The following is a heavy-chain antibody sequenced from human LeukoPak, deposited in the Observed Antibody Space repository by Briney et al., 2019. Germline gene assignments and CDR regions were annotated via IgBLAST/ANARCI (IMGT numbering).Heavy chain of an antibody. Sequence: PGGSLRLSCAASGFTFSSYTMNWARQAPGKGLEWVSSISSGSSYIYYADSVKGRFTISRDNAKNSLYLQMNSLRAEDTAVYYCARGVDYGSGSYYNVRTFDYWGQGTLVTVSS. D-gene: IGHD3-10*01. V-gene: IGHV3-21*01. CDR1: GFTFSSYT. CDR2: ISSGSSYI. CDR3: ARGVDYGSGSYYNVRTFDY. J-gene: IGHJ4*02.